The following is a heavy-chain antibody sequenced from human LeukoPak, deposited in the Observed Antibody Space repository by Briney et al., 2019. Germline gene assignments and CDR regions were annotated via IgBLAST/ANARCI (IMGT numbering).Heavy chain of an antibody. J-gene: IGHJ4*02. V-gene: IGHV4-38-2*02. Sequence: SETLSLTCTVSGYSISSGYYWGWIRQPPGKGLEWIRSIYHSGSTYYNPSLKSRVTISVDTSKNQFSLKLSSVTAADTAVYYCARAADTMVRGVTSPFDYWGQGTPVTVSS. D-gene: IGHD3-10*01. CDR1: GYSISSGYY. CDR2: IYHSGST. CDR3: ARAADTMVRGVTSPFDY.